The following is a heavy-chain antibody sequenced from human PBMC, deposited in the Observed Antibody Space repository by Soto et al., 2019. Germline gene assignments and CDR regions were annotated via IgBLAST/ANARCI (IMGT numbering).Heavy chain of an antibody. CDR2: ISGSGGST. CDR3: AKDPSASDIVVVARTMFDP. J-gene: IGHJ5*02. CDR1: GFTFSSYA. D-gene: IGHD2-15*01. Sequence: GGSLRLSCAASGFTFSSYAMSWVRQAPGKGLEWVSAISGSGGSTYYADSVKGRFTISRDNSKNTLYLQMNSLRAEDTAVYYCAKDPSASDIVVVARTMFDPWGQGTLVTVSS. V-gene: IGHV3-23*01.